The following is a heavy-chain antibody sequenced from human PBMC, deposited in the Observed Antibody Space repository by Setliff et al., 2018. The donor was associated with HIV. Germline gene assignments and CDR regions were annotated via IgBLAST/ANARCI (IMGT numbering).Heavy chain of an antibody. CDR1: GYSISSGYY. CDR3: ARVPFTTGFDY. D-gene: IGHD3-3*01. Sequence: SETLSLTCAVSGYSISSGYYWGWIRQPPGRGLEWIGIIYHSGGTHYNPSLRSRVTISVDTSKNHFSLKLSSVTAADTAVFYCARVPFTTGFDYWGQGSLVTVS. V-gene: IGHV4-38-2*01. CDR2: IYHSGGT. J-gene: IGHJ4*02.